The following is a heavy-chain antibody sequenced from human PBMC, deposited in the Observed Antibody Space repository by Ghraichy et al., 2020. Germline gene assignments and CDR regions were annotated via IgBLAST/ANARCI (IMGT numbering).Heavy chain of an antibody. CDR2: LSGSGGSK. CDR3: AKKAVAIIAVPDGVDW. J-gene: IGHJ4*02. Sequence: GGSLRLSCATSGFNFSNYAMTWVRQAPGKGLEWVAGLSGSGGSKWYPDSVKGRFTISRDNSKKIVYLEMNGLRGDDTAIYYCAKKAVAIIAVPDGVDWWGQGTQVTVSS. D-gene: IGHD2-21*01. V-gene: IGHV3-23*01. CDR1: GFNFSNYA.